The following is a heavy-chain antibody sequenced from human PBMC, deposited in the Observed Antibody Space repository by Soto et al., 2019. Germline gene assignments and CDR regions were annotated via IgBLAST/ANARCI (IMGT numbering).Heavy chain of an antibody. D-gene: IGHD2-8*01. Sequence: EVQLLESGGGVVQRGGSLRLSCAASGFTVSSHAMSWVRQAPGKGLEWVSSISGSGDGTYYGDSVKGRFTISRDSSSSTLYLEMKNLRGEDTAVYFCTRSRRSILMVYGFGGMDVWGQGTTVTVSS. CDR2: ISGSGDGT. J-gene: IGHJ6*02. CDR1: GFTVSSHA. CDR3: TRSRRSILMVYGFGGMDV. V-gene: IGHV3-23*01.